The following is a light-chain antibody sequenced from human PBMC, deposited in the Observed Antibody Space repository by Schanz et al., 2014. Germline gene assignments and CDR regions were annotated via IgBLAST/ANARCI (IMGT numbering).Light chain of an antibody. CDR2: GAS. CDR3: QHYHSSSWT. CDR1: QSVSGSY. J-gene: IGKJ1*01. V-gene: IGKV3-20*01. Sequence: EIVLTQSPGTLSLSPGERATLSCRASQSVSGSYLAWYQQKPGQAPRLLIYGASSRATGIPDRFSGSGSVTDFTLTISRVEPEDFAIYYCQHYHSSSWTFGQGTRVEVK.